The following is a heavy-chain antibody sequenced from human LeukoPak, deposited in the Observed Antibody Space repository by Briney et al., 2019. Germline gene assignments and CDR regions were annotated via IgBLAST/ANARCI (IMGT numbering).Heavy chain of an antibody. J-gene: IGHJ4*02. Sequence: SETLSLTCTVSGGSISSSSYYWGWIRQPPGTGLAWIGSIYYSGSTYYNPSLKSRVTISVDTSKNQFSLKLSSVTAADTAVYYCARDLPQYYYGSGSHQTHFDYWGQGTLVTVSS. V-gene: IGHV4-39*02. CDR2: IYYSGST. CDR3: ARDLPQYYYGSGSHQTHFDY. D-gene: IGHD3-10*01. CDR1: GGSISSSSYY.